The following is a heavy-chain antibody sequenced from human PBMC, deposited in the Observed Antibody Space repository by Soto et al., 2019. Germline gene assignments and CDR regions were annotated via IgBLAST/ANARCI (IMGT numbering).Heavy chain of an antibody. Sequence: LSITCAISGETLSSNSAAWNWIRQSPSRGLEWLGRTYYRSKWYNDYAVSVKSRITINPDTSKNQFSLQLNSVTPEDTAVYYCARGSRGYNWNYDYWGQGTLVTVSS. CDR3: ARGSRGYNWNYDY. V-gene: IGHV6-1*01. J-gene: IGHJ4*02. D-gene: IGHD1-20*01. CDR1: GETLSSNSAA. CDR2: TYYRSKWYN.